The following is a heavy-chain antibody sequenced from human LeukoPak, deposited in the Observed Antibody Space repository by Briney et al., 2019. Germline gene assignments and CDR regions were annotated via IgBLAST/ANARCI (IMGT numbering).Heavy chain of an antibody. CDR1: GGSISHYY. Sequence: PAETLTLTCTVSGGSISHYYCNWIRQPAGKGLEWIGRIYPGASTRYNPALKNGRTIIVDNYKKQSARKLSTRTAADTAADYCEGEGISMNYTGFYNWGQRTLVTVSS. V-gene: IGHV4-4*07. CDR3: EGEGISMNYTGFYN. CDR2: IYPGAST. D-gene: IGHD3-22*01. J-gene: IGHJ4*02.